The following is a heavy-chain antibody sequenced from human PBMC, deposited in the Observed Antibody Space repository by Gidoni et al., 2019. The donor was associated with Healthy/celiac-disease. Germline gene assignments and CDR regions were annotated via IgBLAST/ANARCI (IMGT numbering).Heavy chain of an antibody. D-gene: IGHD2-15*01. CDR3: ARWEMGCSGGSCSYYFDY. Sequence: QVQLVQSGAEVKKPGSSVKVSCKASGGTFSSYAISWVRQAPGQGLEWMGGIIPIFGTANYAQKFQGRVTITADESTSTAYMELSSLRSEDTAVYYCARWEMGCSGGSCSYYFDYWGQGTLVTVSS. J-gene: IGHJ4*02. V-gene: IGHV1-69*01. CDR2: IIPIFGTA. CDR1: GGTFSSYA.